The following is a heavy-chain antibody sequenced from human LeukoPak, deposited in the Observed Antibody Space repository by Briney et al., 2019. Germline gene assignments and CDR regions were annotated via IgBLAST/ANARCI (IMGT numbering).Heavy chain of an antibody. J-gene: IGHJ6*04. D-gene: IGHD6-13*01. Sequence: PGRSLRLSCAASGFTSSSYAMHWVRQAPGKGLEWVAVISYDGSNKYYADSVKGRFTISRDNSKNTLYLQMNSLRAEDTAVYYCARVPLEDEAAALYYYYYYGMDVWGKGTTVTVSS. CDR3: ARVPLEDEAAALYYYYYYGMDV. V-gene: IGHV3-30*04. CDR1: GFTSSSYA. CDR2: ISYDGSNK.